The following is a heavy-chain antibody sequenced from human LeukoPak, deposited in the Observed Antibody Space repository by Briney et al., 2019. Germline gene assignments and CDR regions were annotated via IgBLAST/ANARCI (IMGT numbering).Heavy chain of an antibody. D-gene: IGHD6-19*01. V-gene: IGHV3-30-3*01. J-gene: IGHJ4*02. CDR3: ARDRGDDSSGWIFDY. CDR2: ISYDGSNK. Sequence: PGRSLRLSCAASGFTFSSYAMHWVRQAPGKGLEWVAVISYDGSNKYYADSVKGRFTISRDNSKNTLYLQMNSLRAEDTAVYYCARDRGDDSSGWIFDYWGQGTLVTVSS. CDR1: GFTFSSYA.